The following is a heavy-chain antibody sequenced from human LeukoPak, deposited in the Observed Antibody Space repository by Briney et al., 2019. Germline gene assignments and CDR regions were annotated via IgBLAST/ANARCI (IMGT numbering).Heavy chain of an antibody. CDR3: ARLERGQGLGFDY. Sequence: PSETLSLTCTVSGGSISSSSYYWGWIRQPPGKGLEWIGSIYYSGSTYYNPSLKSRVSISVDTSKNQFALKLSSVTAADTAVYDCARLERGQGLGFDYWGQGTLVSVSS. CDR2: IYYSGST. CDR1: GGSISSSSYY. D-gene: IGHD6-19*01. V-gene: IGHV4-39*01. J-gene: IGHJ4*02.